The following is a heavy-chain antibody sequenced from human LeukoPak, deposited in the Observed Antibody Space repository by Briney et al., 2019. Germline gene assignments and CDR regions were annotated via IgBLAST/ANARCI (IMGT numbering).Heavy chain of an antibody. V-gene: IGHV3-30*18. J-gene: IGHJ4*02. CDR1: GFTFSSYG. D-gene: IGHD2-2*01. CDR2: ISYDGSNK. CDR3: AKAPTWTSTAAPDY. Sequence: GGSLRLSCAAPGFTFSSYGMHWVRQAPGKGLEWVAVISYDGSNKYYADSVKGRFTISRDNSKNTLYLQMNSLRAEDTAVYYCAKAPTWTSTAAPDYWGQGTLVTVSS.